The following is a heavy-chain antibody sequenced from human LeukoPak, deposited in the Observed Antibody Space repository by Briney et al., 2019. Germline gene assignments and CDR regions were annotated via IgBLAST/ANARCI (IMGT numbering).Heavy chain of an antibody. CDR1: GFTFSSYW. CDR2: INSDGSST. J-gene: IGHJ6*03. CDR3: ARVLRGLNYYYMDV. D-gene: IGHD3-10*01. V-gene: IGHV3-74*01. Sequence: GGSLRLSCAASGFTFSSYWMHWVRQAPGKGLVWVSRINSDGSSTSYADSVKGRFTISRDNAKNTLYLQMNSLRAEDTAVYYCARVLRGLNYYYMDVWGKGTTVTISS.